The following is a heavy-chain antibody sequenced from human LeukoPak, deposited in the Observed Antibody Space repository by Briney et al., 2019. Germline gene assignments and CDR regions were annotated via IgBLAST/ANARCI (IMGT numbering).Heavy chain of an antibody. Sequence: PSETLSLTCAVSGGSISRSNWWSWVRQPPGKGLEWIGEIYHSGSTNYNPSLKSRVTISVDKSKNQFSLKLSSVTAADTAVYYCAREDYDDSGAWYFDLWGRGTLVTVPS. CDR1: GGSISRSNW. CDR2: IYHSGST. CDR3: AREDYDDSGAWYFDL. V-gene: IGHV4-4*02. J-gene: IGHJ2*01. D-gene: IGHD3-3*01.